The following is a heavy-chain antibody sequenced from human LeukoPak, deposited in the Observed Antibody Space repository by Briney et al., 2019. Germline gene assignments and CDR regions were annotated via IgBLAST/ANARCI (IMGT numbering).Heavy chain of an antibody. CDR3: ARDNYAGANWFDP. D-gene: IGHD1-7*01. CDR2: IIPIFGTA. CDR1: GGTFSSYA. Sequence: GASVKVSCKASGGTFSSYAISWVRQAPGQGLEWMGGIIPIFGTANYAQKFQGRVTITTDESTSTAYMELNSLRSEDTAVYYCARDNYAGANWFDPWGQGTLVTVSS. V-gene: IGHV1-69*05. J-gene: IGHJ5*02.